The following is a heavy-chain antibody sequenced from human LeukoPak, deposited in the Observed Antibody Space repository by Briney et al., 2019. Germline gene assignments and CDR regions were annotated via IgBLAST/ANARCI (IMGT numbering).Heavy chain of an antibody. J-gene: IGHJ4*02. D-gene: IGHD1-26*01. CDR1: GYTFTNFP. CDR3: ARVGGNYEGLIDY. CDR2: ISAYNGYT. Sequence: ASVKVSCKASGYTFTNFPIGWVRQAPGQGLEWMGWISAYNGYTKYAPSLQGRVTMTTDTSTSTAYMQLRGLRSDDTAMYYCARVGGNYEGLIDYWGQGTLVTVSS. V-gene: IGHV1-18*01.